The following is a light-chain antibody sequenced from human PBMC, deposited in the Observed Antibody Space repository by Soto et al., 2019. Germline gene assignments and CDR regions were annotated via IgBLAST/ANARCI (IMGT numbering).Light chain of an antibody. CDR3: QHYGGMWT. V-gene: IGKV1-5*01. J-gene: IGKJ1*01. CDR2: DAS. Sequence: DIQMTPSPSTVAVSTGVXDAITCRASQSISNRLAWYQQKPGKAPKVLIYDASSLESGVPSRFSGSGSGTEFILTISSLQPDDFASYCCQHYGGMWTFGQGTKVDI. CDR1: QSISNR.